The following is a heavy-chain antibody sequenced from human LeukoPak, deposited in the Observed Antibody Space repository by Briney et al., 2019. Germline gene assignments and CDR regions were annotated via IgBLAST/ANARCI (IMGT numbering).Heavy chain of an antibody. D-gene: IGHD3-3*01. J-gene: IGHJ6*03. CDR1: GFTFSSYG. CDR3: AKRYHDFWSGYYYYYMDV. V-gene: IGHV3-30*02. Sequence: GGSLRLSCAASGFTFSSYGMHWVRQAPGKGLEWVAFIRYDGSNKCYGDSVKGRFTISRDNSKNTLYLQMNSLRAEDTAVYYCAKRYHDFWSGYYYYYMDVWGKGTTVTVSS. CDR2: IRYDGSNK.